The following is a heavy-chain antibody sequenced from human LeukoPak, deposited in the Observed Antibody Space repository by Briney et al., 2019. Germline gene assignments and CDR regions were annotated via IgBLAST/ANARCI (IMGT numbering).Heavy chain of an antibody. V-gene: IGHV1-69*05. CDR3: AGVATSPGHYYYYMDV. Sequence: ASVKVSCKASGGTFSSYAISWVRQAPGQGLEWMGGIIPIFGTANYAQKFQGRVTITTDESTSTAYMELSSLRSEDTAVYYCAGVATSPGHYYYYMDVWGKGTTVTVSS. J-gene: IGHJ6*03. D-gene: IGHD5-12*01. CDR1: GGTFSSYA. CDR2: IIPIFGTA.